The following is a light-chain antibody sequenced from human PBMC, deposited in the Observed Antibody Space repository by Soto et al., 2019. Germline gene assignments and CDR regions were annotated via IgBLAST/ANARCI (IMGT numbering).Light chain of an antibody. CDR1: QSISNY. CDR2: KAS. Sequence: DIQLTQSPSTLSTSVGDRVTITCRASQSISNYLAWYQQKPGKAPKVLIYKASSLESGVPSRFSGSGSGTEFTLTISSLQPDEFATYYCQPCDSYWTFGQGTKVEIK. CDR3: QPCDSYWT. V-gene: IGKV1-5*03. J-gene: IGKJ1*01.